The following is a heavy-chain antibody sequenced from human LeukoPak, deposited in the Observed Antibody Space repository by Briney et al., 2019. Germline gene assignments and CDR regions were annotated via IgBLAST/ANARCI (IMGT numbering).Heavy chain of an antibody. CDR3: ARVAATWEFDY. J-gene: IGHJ4*02. CDR1: GGSFSGYY. D-gene: IGHD1-26*01. CDR2: INHSGST. Sequence: KPSETLSLTCAVSGGSFSGYYWSWIRPPPGKGLEWIGEINHSGSTNYNPSLKSRVTISVDTSKNQFSLKLSSVTAADTAVYYCARVAATWEFDYWGQGTLVTVSS. V-gene: IGHV4-34*01.